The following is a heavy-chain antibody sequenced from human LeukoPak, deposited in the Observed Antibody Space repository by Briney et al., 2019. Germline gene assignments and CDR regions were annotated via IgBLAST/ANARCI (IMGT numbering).Heavy chain of an antibody. D-gene: IGHD3-22*01. CDR1: GGSISSYY. J-gene: IGHJ4*02. Sequence: PSETLSLTCTVSGGSISSYYWSWLRQPPGKGLEWIGYIYYSGSTNYNPSLKSRVTISVDTSKNQFSLKLSSVTAADTAVYYCARGVQSNYYDSGQFDYWGQGTLVTVSS. V-gene: IGHV4-59*01. CDR2: IYYSGST. CDR3: ARGVQSNYYDSGQFDY.